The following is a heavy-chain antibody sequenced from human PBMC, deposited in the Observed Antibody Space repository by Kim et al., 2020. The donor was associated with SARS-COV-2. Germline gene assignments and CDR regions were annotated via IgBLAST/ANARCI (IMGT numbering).Heavy chain of an antibody. CDR1: GFMFSRYG. J-gene: IGHJ2*01. V-gene: IGHV3-33*03. D-gene: IGHD3-3*01. Sequence: GGSLRLSCEASGFMFSRYGMHWVRQAPGKGLEWVAVIWIDGSNKYYADSVKGRFSISRDNSKNTLSLQMNSLRAEDTAAYYCAKVRTNPWYLLVWGRGTLVTVSS. CDR2: IWIDGSNK. CDR3: AKVRTNPWYLLV.